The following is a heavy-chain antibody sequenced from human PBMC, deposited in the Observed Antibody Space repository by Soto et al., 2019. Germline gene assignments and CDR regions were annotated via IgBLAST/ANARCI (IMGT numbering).Heavy chain of an antibody. CDR2: ISGSGGST. D-gene: IGHD3-22*01. J-gene: IGHJ1*01. CDR3: AKDRGRIALAKSYPDSSGYLLEYFQH. Sequence: GGSLRLSCAASGFTFSSYAMSWVRQAPGKGLEWVSAISGSGGSTYYADSVKGRFTISRDNSKNTLYLQMNSLRAEDTAVYYCAKDRGRIALAKSYPDSSGYLLEYFQHWGQGTLVTVSS. V-gene: IGHV3-23*01. CDR1: GFTFSSYA.